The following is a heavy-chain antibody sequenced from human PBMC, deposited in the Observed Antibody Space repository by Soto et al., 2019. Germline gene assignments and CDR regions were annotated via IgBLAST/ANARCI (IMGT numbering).Heavy chain of an antibody. J-gene: IGHJ4*02. Sequence: QVQLVQSGAEVKKPGASVKVSCKASGFDFTDHYIHWVRQAPGQGLEWMGIISPDGGSTRYSQKFQATITLTRATSSSTVYMELSSLRSEDTAIYYCARAPRGGVIIVITWAQIDYWGQGTLVTVSS. D-gene: IGHD3-10*01. CDR1: GFDFTDHY. CDR2: ISPDGGST. CDR3: ARAPRGGVIIVITWAQIDY. V-gene: IGHV1-46*01.